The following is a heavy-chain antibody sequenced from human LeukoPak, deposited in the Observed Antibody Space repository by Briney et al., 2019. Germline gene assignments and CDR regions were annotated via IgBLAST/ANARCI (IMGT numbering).Heavy chain of an antibody. CDR2: ISWNSGSI. V-gene: IGHV3-9*01. CDR3: AKTVSSSWYLEYAFDI. CDR1: GFTFDDYA. D-gene: IGHD6-13*01. Sequence: GGSLRLSCAASGFTFDDYAMHWVRQAPGKGLEWVSGISWNSGSIGYADSVKGRFTIYRDNAKNSLYLQMNSLRAEDTALYYCAKTVSSSWYLEYAFDIWGQGTMVTVSS. J-gene: IGHJ3*02.